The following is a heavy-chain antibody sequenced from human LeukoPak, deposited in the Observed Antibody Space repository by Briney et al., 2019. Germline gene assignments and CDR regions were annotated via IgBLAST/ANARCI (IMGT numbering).Heavy chain of an antibody. Sequence: GGALRLSCAASGFTFSSYSMNWVRQAPGKGLEWVSSISSSTGYIYYADSVKGRFTISRDNAKNSLYLQMNSLRAEDTAVYYCARGQQLGTFDYWGQGTLVTVSS. V-gene: IGHV3-21*01. CDR3: ARGQQLGTFDY. CDR1: GFTFSSYS. J-gene: IGHJ4*02. D-gene: IGHD6-13*01. CDR2: ISSSTGYI.